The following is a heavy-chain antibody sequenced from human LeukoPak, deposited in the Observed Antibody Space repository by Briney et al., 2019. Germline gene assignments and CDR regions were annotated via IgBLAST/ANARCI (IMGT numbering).Heavy chain of an antibody. D-gene: IGHD3-3*01. CDR3: ARGGITIFGVVIGAFDY. Sequence: ASVKLSCNASGYTFTSYDINGVRQATGQGLEWMGWINPNSGNTGYAQKFQGRVTMTRNTSISTAYMELSSLRSEDTAVYYCARGGITIFGVVIGAFDYWGQGTLVTVSS. V-gene: IGHV1-8*01. CDR2: INPNSGNT. CDR1: GYTFTSYD. J-gene: IGHJ4*02.